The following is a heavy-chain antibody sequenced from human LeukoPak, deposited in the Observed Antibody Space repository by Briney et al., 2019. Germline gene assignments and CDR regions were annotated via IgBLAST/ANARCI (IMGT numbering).Heavy chain of an antibody. CDR3: ARPYSVSAYDSDYYYYMDV. V-gene: IGHV1-2*06. J-gene: IGHJ6*03. CDR1: GYTFTGYY. D-gene: IGHD1-26*01. CDR2: INPNSGGT. Sequence: GASVKVSCKASGYTFTGYYMHWVRQAPGQGLDWMGRINPNSGGTNYAQKFQGRVTMTRDTSISTAYLELSSLRFDDTAVYYCARPYSVSAYDSDYYYYMDVWGKGTTVTVSS.